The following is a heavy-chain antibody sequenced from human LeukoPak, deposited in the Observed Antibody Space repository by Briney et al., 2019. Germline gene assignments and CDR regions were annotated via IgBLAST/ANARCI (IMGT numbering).Heavy chain of an antibody. CDR1: GGSISSYY. Sequence: SETLSLTCTVSGGSISSYYWSWIRQPPGKGLEWIGYIYYSGSTNYNPSLKSRVTISVDTSKNQFSLKLSSVTAADTAVYYCATRGYSYGYNYYGMDVWGQGTTVTVSS. D-gene: IGHD5-18*01. CDR3: ATRGYSYGYNYYGMDV. J-gene: IGHJ6*02. CDR2: IYYSGST. V-gene: IGHV4-59*01.